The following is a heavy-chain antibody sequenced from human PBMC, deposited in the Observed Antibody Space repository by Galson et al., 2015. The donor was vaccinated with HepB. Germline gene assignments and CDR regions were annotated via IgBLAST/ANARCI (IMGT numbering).Heavy chain of an antibody. J-gene: IGHJ4*02. CDR1: GYTFTSYA. Sequence: SVKVSCKASGYTFTSYAMHWVRQAPGQRLEWMGWINAGNGNTKYSQKFQGRVTITRDTSASTAYMELSSLRSEDTAVYYCARDAGYSSGWYDYWGQGTLVTVSS. CDR3: ARDAGYSSGWYDY. V-gene: IGHV1-3*01. CDR2: INAGNGNT. D-gene: IGHD6-19*01.